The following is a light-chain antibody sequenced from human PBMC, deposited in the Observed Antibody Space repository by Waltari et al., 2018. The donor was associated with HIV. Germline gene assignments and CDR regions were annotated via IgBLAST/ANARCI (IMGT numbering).Light chain of an antibody. CDR1: QSVSRY. J-gene: IGKJ4*01. Sequence: EIVLTQSPATLSLSPGERVTLSCRASQSVSRYLGWYQQKSGQAPRLLIYDVSNRATGIPARFSGSGSGTDLALTISSLEPEDFAVYYCQYRSKWLIFGGGTKVEIK. V-gene: IGKV3-11*01. CDR2: DVS. CDR3: QYRSKWLI.